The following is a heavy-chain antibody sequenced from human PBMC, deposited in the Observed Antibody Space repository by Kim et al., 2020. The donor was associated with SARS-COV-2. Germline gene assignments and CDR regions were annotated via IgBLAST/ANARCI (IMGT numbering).Heavy chain of an antibody. Sequence: SEKGRFTISRDNAKNSLYLQMNSLRAEDAAVDCCARDRDPCGRVIDSLDYWGQGTLVTVSS. V-gene: IGHV3-11*01. CDR3: ARDRDPCGRVIDSLDY. J-gene: IGHJ4*02. D-gene: IGHD3-16*02.